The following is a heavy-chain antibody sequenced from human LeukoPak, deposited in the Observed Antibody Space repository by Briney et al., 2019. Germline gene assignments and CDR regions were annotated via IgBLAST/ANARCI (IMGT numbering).Heavy chain of an antibody. J-gene: IGHJ4*02. Sequence: SGGSLRLSCAAFGFTYSHYGMHWVRQVPGKGLEWVAVIWSDGTEKYYGDAVKGRFTISRDNSMKTLYLQMNSLGGDDTAVYYCAKDAQRGFDYSNSLEYWGQGTLVTVSS. CDR3: AKDAQRGFDYSNSLEY. V-gene: IGHV3-33*06. CDR2: IWSDGTEK. CDR1: GFTYSHYG. D-gene: IGHD4-11*01.